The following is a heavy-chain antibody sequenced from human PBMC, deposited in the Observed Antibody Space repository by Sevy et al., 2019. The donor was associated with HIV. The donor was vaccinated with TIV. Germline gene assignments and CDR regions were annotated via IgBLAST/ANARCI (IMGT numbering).Heavy chain of an antibody. D-gene: IGHD5-18*01. J-gene: IGHJ6*02. CDR3: ARVEGYGLYYYGMDV. CDR2: ISAYNGNT. V-gene: IGHV1-18*04. Sequence: ASVKVSCKASGYTFTSYGISWVRQAPGQGLESMGWISAYNGNTNYAQKLQGRVTMTTDTSTSTAYMELRSLRSDDTAVYYCARVEGYGLYYYGMDVWGQGTTVTVSS. CDR1: GYTFTSYG.